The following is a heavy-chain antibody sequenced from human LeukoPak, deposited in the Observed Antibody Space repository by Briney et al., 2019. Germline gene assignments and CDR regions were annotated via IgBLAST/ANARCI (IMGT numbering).Heavy chain of an antibody. CDR1: GFTFSSYA. Sequence: QPERSLRLSCAASGFTFSSYAVHWVRQAPGKGLEWLAAISNDGGNRYYADAVKGRFTISKDNSRNTLYLQMNRLGAEDTAVYYCAKDINPGESFFDYWGQGALVTVSS. D-gene: IGHD7-27*01. CDR3: AKDINPGESFFDY. CDR2: ISNDGGNR. V-gene: IGHV3-30*18. J-gene: IGHJ4*02.